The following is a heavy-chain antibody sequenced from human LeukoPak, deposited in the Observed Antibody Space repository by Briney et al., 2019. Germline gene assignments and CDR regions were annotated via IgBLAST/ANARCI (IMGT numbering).Heavy chain of an antibody. Sequence: GGSLRLSCAASGFTFSDYWMHWVRQAPGKGLVWVSRINGDGSSRNYADSVKSRFTISRDNAKNTLYLQMNSLRAEDTAVYYCASASSHRIAAGGDSWGQGTLVTVSS. CDR3: ASASSHRIAAGGDS. CDR2: INGDGSSR. D-gene: IGHD6-13*01. V-gene: IGHV3-74*01. CDR1: GFTFSDYW. J-gene: IGHJ4*02.